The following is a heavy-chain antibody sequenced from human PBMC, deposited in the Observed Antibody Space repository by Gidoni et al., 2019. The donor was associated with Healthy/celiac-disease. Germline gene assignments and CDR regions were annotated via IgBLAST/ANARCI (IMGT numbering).Heavy chain of an antibody. J-gene: IGHJ6*02. CDR1: GGSFSGYY. CDR2: INHSGST. CDR3: ARFGRYAVVVPAYYGMDV. D-gene: IGHD2-2*01. Sequence: QVQLQQWGAGLLKPSETLSLTCAVYGGSFSGYYWSWIRQPPGKGLEWIGEINHSGSTNYNPSLKSRVTISVDTSKNQFSLKLSSVTAADTAVYYCARFGRYAVVVPAYYGMDVWGQGTTVTVSS. V-gene: IGHV4-34*01.